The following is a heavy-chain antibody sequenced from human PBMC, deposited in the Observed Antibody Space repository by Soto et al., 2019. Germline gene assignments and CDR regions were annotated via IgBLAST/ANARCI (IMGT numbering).Heavy chain of an antibody. J-gene: IGHJ1*01. CDR3: AKGVPGIAVAGTGYFQH. V-gene: IGHV4-39*07. CDR1: GGSIGSGDYY. D-gene: IGHD6-19*01. Sequence: SETLSLTSSVAGGSIGSGDYYWSWIRQPPGKGLEWIGRIFYSGSTYYNPSLKSRVTISVDKSKNHFSLNLTSVTAEDTAVYYCAKGVPGIAVAGTGYFQHWGQGTLVTVSS. CDR2: IFYSGST.